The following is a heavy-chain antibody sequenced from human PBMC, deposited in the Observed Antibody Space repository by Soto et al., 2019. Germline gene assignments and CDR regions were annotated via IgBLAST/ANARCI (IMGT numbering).Heavy chain of an antibody. CDR1: GGSTRSYY. CDR3: ARHGYCSGGSCYPLPYFDY. Sequence: QVQLQESGPGLVKPSETLSLMCSVSGGSTRSYYWSWLRQSPGKGLEWIGYVYYSGSTNYNPSLKSRDTTSVDTSKNQFSLKLSSVTAADTALYYCARHGYCSGGSCYPLPYFDYWGQGTLVTVSS. D-gene: IGHD2-15*01. V-gene: IGHV4-59*08. CDR2: VYYSGST. J-gene: IGHJ4*02.